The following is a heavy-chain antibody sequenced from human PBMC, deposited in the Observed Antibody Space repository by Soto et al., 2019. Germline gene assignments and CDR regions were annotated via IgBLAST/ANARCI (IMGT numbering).Heavy chain of an antibody. Sequence: SVKVSCKASGGTFSSRAISWVRQAPGQGLEWMGGIIPMFATPNYAEKFQGRLSITADESTTTVYMQLSSLRSQDTAVYYCARQFDYDSSGHYYAYWGQGTLVTVSS. V-gene: IGHV1-69*13. J-gene: IGHJ4*02. CDR3: ARQFDYDSSGHYYAY. CDR2: IIPMFATP. D-gene: IGHD3-22*01. CDR1: GGTFSSRA.